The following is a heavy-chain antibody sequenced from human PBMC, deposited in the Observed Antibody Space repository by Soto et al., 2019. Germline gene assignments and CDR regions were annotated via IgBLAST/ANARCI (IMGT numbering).Heavy chain of an antibody. CDR1: GFTFSSYA. J-gene: IGHJ4*02. CDR3: ARPRYYYDSGSYSAAHPADY. V-gene: IGHV3-30-3*01. Sequence: QVQLVDSGGGVVQPGRSLRLSCAASGFTFSSYAMHWVRQAPGKGLEWVAFISHDGDNTYYADSVKGRFSISRDNSNNTLYLQMNSLRTEDTAVFYCARPRYYYDSGSYSAAHPADYCGLGTLVTVSS. D-gene: IGHD3-22*01. CDR2: ISHDGDNT.